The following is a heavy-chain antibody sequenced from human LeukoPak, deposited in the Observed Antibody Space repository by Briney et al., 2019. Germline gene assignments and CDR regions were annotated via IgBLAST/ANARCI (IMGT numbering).Heavy chain of an antibody. Sequence: ASVKVSCKASGYTFTSYGISWVRQAPGQGLEWMGWISAYNGNTNYAQKFQGRVTMTRDTSTSTVYMELSSLRSEDTAVYYCARDYGNYFDYWGQGTLVTVSS. CDR3: ARDYGNYFDY. CDR2: ISAYNGNT. D-gene: IGHD3-16*01. J-gene: IGHJ4*02. V-gene: IGHV1-18*01. CDR1: GYTFTSYG.